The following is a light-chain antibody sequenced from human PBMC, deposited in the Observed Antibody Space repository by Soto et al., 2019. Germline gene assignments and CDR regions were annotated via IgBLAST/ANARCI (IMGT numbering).Light chain of an antibody. V-gene: IGKV1-39*01. CDR2: AAS. CDR1: QSIASY. CDR3: QQTYSFPYT. J-gene: IGKJ2*01. Sequence: DIQMTQSPSSLSASVGDRVTITCRASQSIASYLNWYQQKPGKAPKVLMFAASSLESGVPSRFGGSGSGTDFTLTISSLQPEDFATYYCQQTYSFPYTFGQGTKLEIK.